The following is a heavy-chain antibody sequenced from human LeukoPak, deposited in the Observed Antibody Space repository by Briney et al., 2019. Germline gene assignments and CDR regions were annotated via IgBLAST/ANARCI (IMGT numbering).Heavy chain of an antibody. D-gene: IGHD2-15*01. Sequence: GGSLRLSCAASGFTFSSYAMHWVRQAPGKGLEWVAVISYDGSNKYYADSVKGRFTISRDNSKNTLYLQMYSLRAEDTAVYYCARGGSLLDAFDIWGQGTMVTVSS. CDR3: ARGGSLLDAFDI. V-gene: IGHV3-30-3*01. CDR2: ISYDGSNK. J-gene: IGHJ3*02. CDR1: GFTFSSYA.